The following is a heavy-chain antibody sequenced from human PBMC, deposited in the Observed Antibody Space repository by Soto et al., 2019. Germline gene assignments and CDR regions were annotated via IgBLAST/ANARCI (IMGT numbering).Heavy chain of an antibody. J-gene: IGHJ1*01. D-gene: IGHD3-22*01. CDR2: IWSDGSYK. V-gene: IGHV3-33*01. Sequence: GGSLRLSCAASGFTFSSYGIHWVRQAPGKGLEWVSLIWSDGSYKYYADSVKGRFTISRDNSKNTVYLQMSSLRVEDTAVYYCASGLGGRAEYFQHWGQGTLVTVSS. CDR1: GFTFSSYG. CDR3: ASGLGGRAEYFQH.